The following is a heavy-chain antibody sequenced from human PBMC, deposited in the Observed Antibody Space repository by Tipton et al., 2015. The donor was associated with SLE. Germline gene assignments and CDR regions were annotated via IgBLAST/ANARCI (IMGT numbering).Heavy chain of an antibody. CDR3: ARLQWLVLNWYFDL. V-gene: IGHV4-59*01. CDR1: GGSISSYY. Sequence: TLSLTRTVSGGSISSYYWSWIRQPPGKGLEWIGYIYYSGSTNYNPSLKSRVTISVDTSKNQFSLKLSSVTAGDPAGDYCARLQWLVLNWYFDLWGRGTLVTVSS. CDR2: IYYSGST. D-gene: IGHD6-19*01. J-gene: IGHJ2*01.